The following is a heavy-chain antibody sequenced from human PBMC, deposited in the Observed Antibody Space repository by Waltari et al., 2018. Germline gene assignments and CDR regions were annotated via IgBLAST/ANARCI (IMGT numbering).Heavy chain of an antibody. V-gene: IGHV1-2*06. D-gene: IGHD6-13*01. CDR2: INPNSGGT. J-gene: IGHJ4*02. CDR1: GYTFTGYY. CDR3: ALRVAAAGTFDY. Sequence: QVQLVQSGAEVKKPGASVKVSCKASGYTFTGYYMHWVRQAPGQGLEWMGRINPNSGGTNDAQKFQGRVTMTRDTSISTAYMELSRLRSDDTAVYYCALRVAAAGTFDYWGQGTLVTVSS.